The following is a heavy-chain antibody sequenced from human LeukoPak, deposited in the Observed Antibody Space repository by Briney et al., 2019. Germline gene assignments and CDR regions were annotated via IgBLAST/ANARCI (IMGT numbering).Heavy chain of an antibody. Sequence: PSETLSLTCTVSGGSIGAYYWNWIRQPPGKGLEYIGYIYYSGNTNYNPSLKSRVTMSVDTSKNQFSLKLSSVTAADTAVYYCARGWMAATGLNFDYWGQGTLVTVSS. J-gene: IGHJ4*02. D-gene: IGHD6-13*01. V-gene: IGHV4-59*01. CDR3: ARGWMAATGLNFDY. CDR2: IYYSGNT. CDR1: GGSIGAYY.